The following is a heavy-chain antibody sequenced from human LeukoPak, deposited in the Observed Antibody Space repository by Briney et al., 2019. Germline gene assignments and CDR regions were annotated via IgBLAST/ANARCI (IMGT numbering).Heavy chain of an antibody. V-gene: IGHV3-66*01. CDR1: GLTVSSDY. CDR3: ARVDDSSGYYYY. CDR2: IYSGGST. Sequence: GGSLRLSCAASGLTVSSDYMSWVRQAPGKGLEWVSVIYSGGSTYYADSVKGRFTVSRDNSKNTLYLQMNSLRAEDTAVYYCARVDDSSGYYYYWGQGTLVTVSS. J-gene: IGHJ4*02. D-gene: IGHD3-22*01.